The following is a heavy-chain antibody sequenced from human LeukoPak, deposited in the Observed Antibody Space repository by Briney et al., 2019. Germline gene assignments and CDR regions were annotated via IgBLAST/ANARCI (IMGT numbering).Heavy chain of an antibody. D-gene: IGHD3-16*01. Sequence: GGSLRLSCAASGFTFSSSAMSWVRQAPGKGLEWVSAISNNGGYTYYADSVQGRFTISRDNSKSTLCLQMNSLRAEDTAVYYCAKDLSYGLDVWGQGTTVTVSS. V-gene: IGHV3-23*01. J-gene: IGHJ6*02. CDR3: AKDLSYGLDV. CDR1: GFTFSSSA. CDR2: ISNNGGYT.